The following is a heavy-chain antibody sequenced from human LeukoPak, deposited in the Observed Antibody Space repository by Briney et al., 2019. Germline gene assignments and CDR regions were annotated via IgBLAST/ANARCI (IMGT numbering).Heavy chain of an antibody. CDR1: GFTFSSYA. V-gene: IGHV3-23*01. Sequence: GGSLRLSCAASGFTFSSYAMSWVRQAPGKGLEWVSAISGSGRSTFYADSVKGRSTISRDNSKSTLYLQMNSLRAEDTAVYYCAKDVGYCSGGTCYSGRNWFDPWGQGTLVTVSS. CDR3: AKDVGYCSGGTCYSGRNWFDP. D-gene: IGHD2-15*01. CDR2: ISGSGRST. J-gene: IGHJ5*02.